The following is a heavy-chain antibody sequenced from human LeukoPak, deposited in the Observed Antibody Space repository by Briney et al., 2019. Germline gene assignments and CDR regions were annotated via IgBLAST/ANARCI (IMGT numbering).Heavy chain of an antibody. Sequence: PSETLSLTCAVYGGSFSGYYWSWIRQPPGKGLEWIGEINHSGSTNYNPSLKSRVTISVDTSKNQFSLKLSSVTAADTAVYYCALTRGDGYKLFDYWGQGTLVTVSS. V-gene: IGHV4-34*01. CDR3: ALTRGDGYKLFDY. D-gene: IGHD5-24*01. J-gene: IGHJ4*02. CDR1: GGSFSGYY. CDR2: INHSGST.